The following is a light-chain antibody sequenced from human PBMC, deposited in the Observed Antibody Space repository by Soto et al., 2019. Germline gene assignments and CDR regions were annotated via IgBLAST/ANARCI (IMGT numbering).Light chain of an antibody. V-gene: IGKV3-11*01. CDR1: QSVSIY. CDR3: QQRSNWPQKIT. J-gene: IGKJ5*01. Sequence: ETVMTQSTATLSVSPGERATLSCRASQSVSIYLAWYQQKPGQAPRLLIYDASNRATGIPARFSGSGSGTDFTLTISSLEPEDFAVYYCQQRSNWPQKITFGQGTRLEIK. CDR2: DAS.